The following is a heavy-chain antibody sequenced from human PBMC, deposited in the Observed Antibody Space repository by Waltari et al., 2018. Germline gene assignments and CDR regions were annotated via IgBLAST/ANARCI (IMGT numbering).Heavy chain of an antibody. CDR2: INPNSGGT. D-gene: IGHD3-3*01. J-gene: IGHJ4*02. CDR3: ATAPTIFGADY. CDR1: GYTFTGYY. V-gene: IGHV1-2*06. Sequence: QVQLVQSGAEVKKPGASVKVSCKASGYTFTGYYMHWVRQAPGQGLEWMGRINPNSGGTNYAQKFQGRVTMTRDTSTDTAYMELSSLRSEDTAVYYCATAPTIFGADYWGQGTLVTVSS.